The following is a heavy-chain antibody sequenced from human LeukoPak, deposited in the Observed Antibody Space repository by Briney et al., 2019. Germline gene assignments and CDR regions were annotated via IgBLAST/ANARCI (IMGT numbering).Heavy chain of an antibody. CDR2: IFPSGGEI. J-gene: IGHJ6*03. CDR1: GFTFSTFA. CDR3: AKDRCSNGVGCYYYYMDV. D-gene: IGHD2-8*01. V-gene: IGHV3-23*01. Sequence: GGSLRLSCAASGFTFSTFATIWFRQPPGKGLEWVSSIFPSGGEIHYADSVRGRFTISRDNSKSTLSLQMNSLRAEDTAVYYCAKDRCSNGVGCYYYYMDVWGKGTTVTISS.